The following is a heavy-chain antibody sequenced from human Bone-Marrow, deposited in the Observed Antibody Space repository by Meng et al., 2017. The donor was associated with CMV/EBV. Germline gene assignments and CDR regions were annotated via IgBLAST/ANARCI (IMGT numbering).Heavy chain of an antibody. J-gene: IGHJ4*02. V-gene: IGHV3-53*01. CDR1: GFTVSSNY. CDR2: IYSGGST. CDR3: GRAIAAADRFFDY. Sequence: GESLKISCAASGFTVSSNYMSWVRQAPGKGLEWVSVIYSGGSTYYADSVTGRFTISRDNSKTKLYLQMNSLRAEDTDVYYCGRAIAAADRFFDYWGQGTLVTVSS. D-gene: IGHD6-13*01.